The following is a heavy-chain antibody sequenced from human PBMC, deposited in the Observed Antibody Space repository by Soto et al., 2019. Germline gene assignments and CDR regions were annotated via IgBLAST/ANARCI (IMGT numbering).Heavy chain of an antibody. J-gene: IGHJ4*02. CDR2: IKGDGSET. Sequence: VGSLRLSCAASGFTFSSYWMHWVRQAPGKGLVWVSRIKGDGSETNYADSVKGRFTISRDNAKNTLHLQLNSLRAEDTAVYYCLRGNSGYGNFDYWGQGTRVTVSS. D-gene: IGHD5-12*01. V-gene: IGHV3-74*01. CDR3: LRGNSGYGNFDY. CDR1: GFTFSSYW.